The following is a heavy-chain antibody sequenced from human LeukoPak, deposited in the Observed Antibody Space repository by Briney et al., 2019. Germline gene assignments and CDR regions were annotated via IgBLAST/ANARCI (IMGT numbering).Heavy chain of an antibody. J-gene: IGHJ4*02. CDR2: IRYDGSNK. CDR3: AKDFGVSGYYRVYFDY. V-gene: IGHV3-30*02. Sequence: GGSLRLSCAASGFTFSSYGMSWVRQAPGKGLEWVAFIRYDGSNKYYADSVKGRFTISRDNSKNTLYLQMNSLRAEDTAVYYCAKDFGVSGYYRVYFDYWGQGTLVSVSS. D-gene: IGHD5-12*01. CDR1: GFTFSSYG.